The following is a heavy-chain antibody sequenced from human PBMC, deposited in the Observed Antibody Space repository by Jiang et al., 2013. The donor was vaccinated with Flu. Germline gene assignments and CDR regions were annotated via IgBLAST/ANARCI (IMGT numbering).Heavy chain of an antibody. CDR2: IWYDGSNK. Sequence: VQLVESGGGVVQPGRSLRLSCAASGFTFSSYGMHWVRQAPGKGLEWVAVIWYDGSNKYYADSVKGRFTISRDNSKNTLYLQMNSLRAEDTAVYYCARNMVRGVIIAGMDVWGKGTTVTVSS. D-gene: IGHD3-10*01. V-gene: IGHV3-33*01. CDR1: GFTFSSYG. CDR3: ARNMVRGVIIAGMDV. J-gene: IGHJ6*04.